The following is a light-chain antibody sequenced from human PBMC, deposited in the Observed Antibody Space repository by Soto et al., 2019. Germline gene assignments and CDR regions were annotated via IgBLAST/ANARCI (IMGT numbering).Light chain of an antibody. CDR2: AAS. CDR1: QSINSY. Sequence: DIQMTQSPSSLSASVGDRVTITCRASQSINSYLNWYQQKPGKAPNLLIYAASSLQSGVPSRFSGSGSGTDFTLTISSLQPEDVAIYYCQQSYSTPYTFGQGTKLEIK. V-gene: IGKV1-39*01. J-gene: IGKJ2*01. CDR3: QQSYSTPYT.